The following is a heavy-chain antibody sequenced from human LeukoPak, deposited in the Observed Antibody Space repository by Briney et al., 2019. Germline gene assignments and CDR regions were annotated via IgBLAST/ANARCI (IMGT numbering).Heavy chain of an antibody. D-gene: IGHD1-26*01. Sequence: GGSLRLSCAASGFTFSGYWMHWVRQAPGKGLVWVSCIKSDGSFPSIADSAKGRFTISRDNAKNTVYLQMNSLRAEDTAVYYCVRDNRSYNFDYWGQGTLVTVSS. CDR1: GFTFSGYW. CDR3: VRDNRSYNFDY. J-gene: IGHJ4*02. V-gene: IGHV3-74*01. CDR2: IKSDGSFP.